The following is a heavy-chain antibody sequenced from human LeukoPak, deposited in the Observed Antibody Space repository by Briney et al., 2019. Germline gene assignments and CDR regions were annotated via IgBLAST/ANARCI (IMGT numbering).Heavy chain of an antibody. V-gene: IGHV3-21*01. D-gene: IGHD3-22*01. Sequence: GGSLRLSCAASGFTFSSYSMNWVRQAPGKGLEWVSSISSSSSYIYYADSVEGRFTISRDNAKNSLYLQMNSLRAEDTAVYYCARESTDSSGYYSAAVDYWGQGTLVTVSS. CDR3: ARESTDSSGYYSAAVDY. CDR1: GFTFSSYS. J-gene: IGHJ4*02. CDR2: ISSSSSYI.